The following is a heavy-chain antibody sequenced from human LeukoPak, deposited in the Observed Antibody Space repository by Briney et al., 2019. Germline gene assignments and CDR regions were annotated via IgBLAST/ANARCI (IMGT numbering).Heavy chain of an antibody. J-gene: IGHJ4*02. V-gene: IGHV3-23*01. CDR1: GITFNNYA. Sequence: GGSLRLSCVASGITFNNYAVSWVRQAPGKGLEWVSAISNNGGYTYYADSVQGRFTISRDNSKSTLCLQMNSLRAEDTAVYYCAKQLGYCSDGSCYFPYWGQGTLVTVSS. D-gene: IGHD2-15*01. CDR3: AKQLGYCSDGSCYFPY. CDR2: ISNNGGYT.